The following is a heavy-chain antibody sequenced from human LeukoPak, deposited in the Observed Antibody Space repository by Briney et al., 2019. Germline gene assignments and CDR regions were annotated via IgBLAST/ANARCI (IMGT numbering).Heavy chain of an antibody. J-gene: IGHJ4*02. Sequence: SETLSLTCTVSGGSISSSSYYWGWIRQPPGKGLEWIGSIYYSGSTYYNPSLKSRVTISVDTSKNQFSLKLSSVTAADTAIYYCAREPYYYDSRGYWDWGQGTLVTVSS. CDR2: IYYSGST. V-gene: IGHV4-39*07. D-gene: IGHD3-22*01. CDR1: GGSISSSSYY. CDR3: AREPYYYDSRGYWD.